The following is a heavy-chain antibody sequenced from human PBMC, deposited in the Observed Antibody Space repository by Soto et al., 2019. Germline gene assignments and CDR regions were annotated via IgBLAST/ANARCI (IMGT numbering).Heavy chain of an antibody. J-gene: IGHJ3*02. CDR1: GYSFTSYW. Sequence: PGESLKISCKGSGYSFTSYWIGWVRQMPGKGLEWMGIIYPGDSDTRYSPSFQGQVTISADKSISTAYLQWSSLKASDTALYYCASPEGYVDTDRDAFDIWGQGTMVTVSS. D-gene: IGHD4-17*01. V-gene: IGHV5-51*01. CDR2: IYPGDSDT. CDR3: ASPEGYVDTDRDAFDI.